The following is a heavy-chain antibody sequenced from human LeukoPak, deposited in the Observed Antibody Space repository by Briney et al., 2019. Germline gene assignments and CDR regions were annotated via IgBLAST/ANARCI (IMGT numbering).Heavy chain of an antibody. J-gene: IGHJ6*02. D-gene: IGHD4/OR15-4a*01. Sequence: SETLSLTCAVYGGSFSGYYWSWIRQPPGKGLEWIGEINHSGSTNYNPSLKSRVTISVDTSKNQFSLKLSSVTAADTAVYYCARGFGASNYYYYGMDVWGQGTTDTVSS. CDR2: INHSGST. CDR1: GGSFSGYY. CDR3: ARGFGASNYYYYGMDV. V-gene: IGHV4-34*01.